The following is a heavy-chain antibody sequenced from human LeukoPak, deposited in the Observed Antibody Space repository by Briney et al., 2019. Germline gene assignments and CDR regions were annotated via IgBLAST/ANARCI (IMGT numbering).Heavy chain of an antibody. D-gene: IGHD3-10*01. V-gene: IGHV4-31*03. CDR2: IYYSGST. J-gene: IGHJ4*02. Sequence: SETLSLTCTVSGGSISSGGYSWSWIRQHPGKGLEWIGYIYYSGSTYYNPSLKSRVTISVDTSKNQFSLKLSSVTAADTAVYYCARFDGSGDYFDYWGQGTLVTVSS. CDR1: GGSISSGGYS. CDR3: ARFDGSGDYFDY.